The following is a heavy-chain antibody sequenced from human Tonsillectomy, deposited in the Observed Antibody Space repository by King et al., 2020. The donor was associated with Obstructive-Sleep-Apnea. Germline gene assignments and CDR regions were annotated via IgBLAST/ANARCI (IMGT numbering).Heavy chain of an antibody. J-gene: IGHJ6*02. CDR3: ASSTVTSYYYYYGMDV. CDR1: GYSFTSYW. D-gene: IGHD4-17*01. CDR2: IYPGDSDT. Sequence: VQLVESGAEVKKPGESLKISCKGSGYSFTSYWIGWVRQMPGKGLEWMGIIYPGDSDTRYSPSFQGQVTISADKSISTAYLQWGSLKASDTAMYYCASSTVTSYYYYYGMDVWGQGTTVTVSS. V-gene: IGHV5-51*01.